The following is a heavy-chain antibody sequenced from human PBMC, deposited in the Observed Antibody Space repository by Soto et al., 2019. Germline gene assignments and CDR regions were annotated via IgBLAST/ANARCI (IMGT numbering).Heavy chain of an antibody. J-gene: IGHJ4*02. CDR3: ARTLYGDNVDY. V-gene: IGHV4-39*07. Sequence: PSETLSLTCTVSGGCISSRSCHWGWIRQPPGKGLEWIGNIFYSGSTNYNPSLKSRVTISVNTSKNQFSLKLTSVTAADTAVYYCARTLYGDNVDYWGQGTLVTVSS. CDR2: IFYSGST. D-gene: IGHD4-17*01. CDR1: GGCISSRSCH.